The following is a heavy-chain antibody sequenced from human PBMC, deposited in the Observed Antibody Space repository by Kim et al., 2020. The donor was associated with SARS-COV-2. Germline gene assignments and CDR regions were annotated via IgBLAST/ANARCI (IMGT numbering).Heavy chain of an antibody. V-gene: IGHV3-23*01. CDR2: IRGSGGRT. CDR3: AKETLSYSSSGLFDY. CDR1: GFTFSSYS. D-gene: IGHD6-6*01. Sequence: GGSLRLSCAASGFTFSSYSMSWVRQAPGKGLEWVSAIRGSGGRTYYADSVKGRFTISRDNSKNTLYLQMNSLRAEDTAVYYCAKETLSYSSSGLFDYWGLGTLVTVSS. J-gene: IGHJ4*02.